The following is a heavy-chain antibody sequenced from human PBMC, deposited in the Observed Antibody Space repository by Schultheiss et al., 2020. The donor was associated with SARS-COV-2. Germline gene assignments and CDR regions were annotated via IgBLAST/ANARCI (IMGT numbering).Heavy chain of an antibody. D-gene: IGHD6-6*01. Sequence: GGSLRLSCAASGFTFSDYYMSWIRQAPGKGLEWVGRIKSKTDGGTTDYAAPVKGRFTISRDDSKNTLYLQMNSLKTEDTAVYYCAKYSSSSNYYYGMDVWGQGTTVTVSS. CDR3: AKYSSSSNYYYGMDV. CDR1: GFTFSDYY. CDR2: IKSKTDGGTT. J-gene: IGHJ6*02. V-gene: IGHV3-15*01.